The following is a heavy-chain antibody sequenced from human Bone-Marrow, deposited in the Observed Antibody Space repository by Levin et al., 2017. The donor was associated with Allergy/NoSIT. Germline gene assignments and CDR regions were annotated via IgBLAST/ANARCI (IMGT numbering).Heavy chain of an antibody. CDR2: INHSGST. J-gene: IGHJ2*01. D-gene: IGHD2-2*01. CDR3: ARGQYQLPNRYFDL. CDR1: GGSFRGSY. Sequence: SQTLSLTCAVYGGSFRGSYWSWIRQPPGKGLEWIGEINHSGSTDYNPSLKSRVTMSVDTSKNQFSLKLSSVTAADTAVYYCARGQYQLPNRYFDLWGRGTLVTVSS. V-gene: IGHV4-34*01.